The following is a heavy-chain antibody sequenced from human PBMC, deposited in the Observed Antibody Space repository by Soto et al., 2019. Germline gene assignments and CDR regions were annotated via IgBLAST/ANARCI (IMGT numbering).Heavy chain of an antibody. CDR1: GYTLTELS. CDR3: ATRATMVPYYYYYGMDV. V-gene: IGHV1-24*01. D-gene: IGHD3-10*01. CDR2: FDPEDGET. Sequence: ASVKVSCKVSGYTLTELSMHWVRQAPGKGLEWMGGFDPEDGETIYAQTFQGRVTMTEDTSTDTAYMELSSLRSEYTAVYYCATRATMVPYYYYYGMDVWVQGTTVTAP. J-gene: IGHJ6*02.